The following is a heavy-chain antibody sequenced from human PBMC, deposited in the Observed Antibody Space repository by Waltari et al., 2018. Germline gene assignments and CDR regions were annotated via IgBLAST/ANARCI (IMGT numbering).Heavy chain of an antibody. J-gene: IGHJ4*02. CDR2: FSPSGAGT. D-gene: IGHD3-16*01. CDR3: ATFVSGSFTFPDY. CDR1: GFTFSNYY. V-gene: IGHV1-46*03. Sequence: QFQLVQSGAEVKKPGASVKVSCEASGFTFSNYYVHWVRQAPGQGLEWMALFSPSGAGTRDAEKFQGRGTLTRDTSTSTVYMDLSSLRSEDTAVYYCATFVSGSFTFPDYWGQGTLVTVSS.